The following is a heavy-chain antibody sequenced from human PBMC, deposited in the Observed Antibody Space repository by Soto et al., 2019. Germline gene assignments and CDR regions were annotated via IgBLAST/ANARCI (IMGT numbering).Heavy chain of an antibody. CDR1: GYSFTDYH. V-gene: IGHV1-2*06. CDR3: ARGLIAAAGRWFDP. Sequence: GASVKVSCKASGYSFTDYHIHWVRQAPGQGLEWLGRINPNSGGTNYAQKFQGRVTMTRDTSISTAYMELSRLRSDDTAVYYCARGLIAAAGRWFDPWGQGTLVTVSS. CDR2: INPNSGGT. D-gene: IGHD6-13*01. J-gene: IGHJ5*02.